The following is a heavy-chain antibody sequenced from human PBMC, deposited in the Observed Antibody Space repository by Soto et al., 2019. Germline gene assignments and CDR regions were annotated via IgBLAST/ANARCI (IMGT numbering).Heavy chain of an antibody. CDR1: GYSFTSYW. V-gene: IGHV5-10-1*01. CDR3: ARLVYCSGGSCYSDYYYYGMDV. D-gene: IGHD2-15*01. Sequence: GESLKISCKGSGYSFTSYWISWVRQMPGKGLEWMGRIDPSDSYTNYSPSFQGHVTISADKSINTAYLQWSSLKASDTAMYYCARLVYCSGGSCYSDYYYYGMDVWGQGTTVTVSS. CDR2: IDPSDSYT. J-gene: IGHJ6*02.